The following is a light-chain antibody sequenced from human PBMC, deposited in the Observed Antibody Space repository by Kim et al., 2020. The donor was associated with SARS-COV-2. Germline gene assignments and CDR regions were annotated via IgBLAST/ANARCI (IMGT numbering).Light chain of an antibody. V-gene: IGKV3-11*01. CDR2: DTS. CDR3: QQRSNWPLT. Sequence: SAWEGGSVSGWSSGCIGGQVGWYRQKPGQAPRLLIFDTSKRAAGIPARFSGSGSETDFTLTISSLEPEDFAVYFCQQRSNWPLTFGGGTKVDIK. CDR1: GCIGGQ. J-gene: IGKJ4*01.